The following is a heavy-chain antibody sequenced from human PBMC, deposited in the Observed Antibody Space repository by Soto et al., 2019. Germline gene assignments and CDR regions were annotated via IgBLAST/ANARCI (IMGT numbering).Heavy chain of an antibody. CDR1: GFSFSSYS. D-gene: IGHD6-19*01. Sequence: GGSLRLSCAASGFSFSSYSVSWVRQAPGKGLEWVSVFDGSVGHTYYTNSVKGRFTISNDNSKNTLFLQMNSLKAEDTAVYFCAKHIQYDSGWPLHYSGQGTLLTLSS. J-gene: IGHJ4*02. V-gene: IGHV3-23*01. CDR3: AKHIQYDSGWPLHY. CDR2: FDGSVGHT.